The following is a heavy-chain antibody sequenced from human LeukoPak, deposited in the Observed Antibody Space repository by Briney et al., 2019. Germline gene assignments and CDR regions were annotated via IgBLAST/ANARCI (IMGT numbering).Heavy chain of an antibody. CDR1: EFSFSDYW. V-gene: IGHV3-7*01. J-gene: IGHJ4*02. CDR3: ARYCFAENNY. D-gene: IGHD2-21*01. Sequence: GGSLRLSCTDSEFSFSDYWMTWVRQVPGKGLEWVANIKQDGSETYYVDSVRGRFTISRDNARKSLYLQMNSLRVEDTAVYFCARYCFAENNYWGQGILVTVSS. CDR2: IKQDGSET.